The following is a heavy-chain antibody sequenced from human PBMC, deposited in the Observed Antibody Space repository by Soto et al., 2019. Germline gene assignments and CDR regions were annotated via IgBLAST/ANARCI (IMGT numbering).Heavy chain of an antibody. Sequence: PSEPLSLTCTVSTDSSSFTNSYWGWIRQPPGKGLQWIGSSSYNGGTFYNPALKGRVGISFDASKKQASLQVTSVTAADTAVYFCARHRREGVRRVFDCFGQGSPVTLCS. V-gene: IGHV4-39*01. CDR3: ARHRREGVRRVFDC. D-gene: IGHD2-8*01. CDR1: TDSSSFTNSY. CDR2: SSYNGGT. J-gene: IGHJ4*02.